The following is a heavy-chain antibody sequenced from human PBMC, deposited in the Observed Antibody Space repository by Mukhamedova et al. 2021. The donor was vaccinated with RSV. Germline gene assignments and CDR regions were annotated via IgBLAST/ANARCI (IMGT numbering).Heavy chain of an antibody. D-gene: IGHD1-26*01. J-gene: IGHJ4*02. V-gene: IGHV3-30*04. CDR2: ISYDGSNK. CDR3: ASSAADEDPSYFDY. CDR1: SYA. Sequence: SYAMHWVRQAPGKGLEWVAVISYDGSNKYYADSVKGRFTISRDNSKNTLYLQMNSLRAEDTAVYYCASSAADEDPSYFDYLGQGT.